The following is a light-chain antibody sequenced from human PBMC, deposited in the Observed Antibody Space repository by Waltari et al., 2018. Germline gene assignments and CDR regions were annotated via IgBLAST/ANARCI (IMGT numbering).Light chain of an antibody. Sequence: QSVLTQPPSVSGAPGQRVTISCTGSSSNIGAGFDVHWYQQLPGTAPKLLIYRNNNRPSGVPDRFSGPKSGTSASLAITGLQAEDEADYYCQSYDSNLVLFGGGTKLTVL. V-gene: IGLV1-40*01. J-gene: IGLJ2*01. CDR1: SSNIGAGFD. CDR3: QSYDSNLVL. CDR2: RNN.